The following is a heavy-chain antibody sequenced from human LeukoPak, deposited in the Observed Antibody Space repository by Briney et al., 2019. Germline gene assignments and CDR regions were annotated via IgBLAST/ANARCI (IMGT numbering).Heavy chain of an antibody. CDR3: TRDHCTRTNCYEDYYYGMDV. CDR2: INPNTGGT. Sequence: ASVKVSCKASGYTVTGYYMHWVRQAPGQGLGWMGWINPNTGGTDTAQKFQGRVTMTRDTTISTAYMELSRLRSDDTAVYYCTRDHCTRTNCYEDYYYGMDVWGQGTTVTVSS. V-gene: IGHV1-2*02. J-gene: IGHJ6*02. D-gene: IGHD2-2*01. CDR1: GYTVTGYY.